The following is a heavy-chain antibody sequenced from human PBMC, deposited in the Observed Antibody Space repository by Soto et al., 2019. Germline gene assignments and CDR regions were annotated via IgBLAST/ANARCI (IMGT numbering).Heavy chain of an antibody. CDR2: IFHIGHT. CDR1: GGSITSSHW. J-gene: IGHJ6*02. V-gene: IGHV4-4*02. CDR3: ARREYGMDV. Sequence: QVQLQESGPGLVKPSGTLSLSCVVSGGSITSSHWWSWVRQTPGKGLEWIGEIFHIGHTNYNPSLKGRVTISLDQSKNQYSLKMTSMTAADTPVFYCARREYGMDVWGHGTTVTVSS.